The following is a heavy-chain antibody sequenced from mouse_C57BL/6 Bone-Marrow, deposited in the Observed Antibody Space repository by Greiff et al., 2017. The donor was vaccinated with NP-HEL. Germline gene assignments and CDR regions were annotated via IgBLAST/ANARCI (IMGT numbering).Heavy chain of an antibody. Sequence: EVLLVESGGDLVKPGGSLKLSCAASGFTFSSYGMSWVRQTPDKRLEWVVTISSGGSYTYYPDSVTGRFTISRDNDKNTLYLQMSRLKSEDTDMYYYAREGPPYYYYAMDYGGQGTSVTVSS. CDR3: AREGPPYYYYAMDY. J-gene: IGHJ4*01. CDR1: GFTFSSYG. V-gene: IGHV5-6*01. D-gene: IGHD6-5*01. CDR2: ISSGGSYT.